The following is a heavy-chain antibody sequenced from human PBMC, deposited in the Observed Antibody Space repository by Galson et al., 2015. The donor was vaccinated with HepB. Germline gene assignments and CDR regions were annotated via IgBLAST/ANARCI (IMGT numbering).Heavy chain of an antibody. D-gene: IGHD2-21*01. V-gene: IGHV3-21*01. Sequence: SLRLSCAASGFTFSSYSMNWVRQAPGKGLEWVSPISSSSSYIYYADSVKGRFTISRDNAKNSLYLQMNSLRAEDTAVYYCARDFLPTYCGGDCYSHDAFDIWGQGTMVTVSS. J-gene: IGHJ3*02. CDR1: GFTFSSYS. CDR3: ARDFLPTYCGGDCYSHDAFDI. CDR2: ISSSSSYI.